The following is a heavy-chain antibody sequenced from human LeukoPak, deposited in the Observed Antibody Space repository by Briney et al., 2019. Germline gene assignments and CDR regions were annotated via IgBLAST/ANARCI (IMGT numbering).Heavy chain of an antibody. CDR2: IRSKTDGGTT. J-gene: IGHJ4*02. CDR3: AKDLEGTAARPYFDY. CDR1: GFTFRDAW. D-gene: IGHD6-6*01. V-gene: IGHV3-15*01. Sequence: GGSLRLSCAASGFTFRDAWMTWVRQAPGKGLGWVGRIRSKTDGGTTDYAVSVQGRFTISRDDSKNTLYLQMNSLRAEDTAVYYCAKDLEGTAARPYFDYWGQGTLVTVSS.